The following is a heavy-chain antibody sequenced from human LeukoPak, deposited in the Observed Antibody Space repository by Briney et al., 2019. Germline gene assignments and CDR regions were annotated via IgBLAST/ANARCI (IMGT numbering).Heavy chain of an antibody. Sequence: HPGGSLRLSCAASEFTVSSNYMSWVRQAPGKGLEWVSVIYSGGSTYYADSVKGRFTISRHNSKNTLYLQMNSLRAEDTAVYYCARDLSSGYWYGMDVWGQGTTVTVSS. V-gene: IGHV3-53*04. CDR1: EFTVSSNY. D-gene: IGHD3-22*01. CDR2: IYSGGST. CDR3: ARDLSSGYWYGMDV. J-gene: IGHJ6*02.